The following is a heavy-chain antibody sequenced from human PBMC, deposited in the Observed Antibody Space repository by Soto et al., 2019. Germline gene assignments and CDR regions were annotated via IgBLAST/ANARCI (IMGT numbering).Heavy chain of an antibody. V-gene: IGHV1-18*01. D-gene: IGHD3-10*01. CDR3: AQWLYGSGTNWFDP. CDR1: GYTFTSYG. Sequence: ASVKVSCKASGYTFTSYGISWVRQAPGQGLEWMGWISAYNGNTNYAQKLQGRVTMTTDTSTSTAYMELRSLRSDDTAVYYCAQWLYGSGTNWFDPWGQGTLVTVSS. J-gene: IGHJ5*02. CDR2: ISAYNGNT.